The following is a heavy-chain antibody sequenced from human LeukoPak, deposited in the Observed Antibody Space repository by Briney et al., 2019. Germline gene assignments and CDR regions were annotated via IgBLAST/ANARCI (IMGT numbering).Heavy chain of an antibody. D-gene: IGHD3-10*01. V-gene: IGHV4-59*12. CDR3: ARDSYGSGSNHDY. CDR2: VYYSGTT. CDR1: GGSISSYY. Sequence: PSETLSLTCTVSGGSISSYYWSWIRQPPGKGLEWIGSVYYSGTTYYNPSLKSRVTISVATSRNQFSLSLTSVTVADTAVYFCARDSYGSGSNHDYWGQGILVTVSS. J-gene: IGHJ4*02.